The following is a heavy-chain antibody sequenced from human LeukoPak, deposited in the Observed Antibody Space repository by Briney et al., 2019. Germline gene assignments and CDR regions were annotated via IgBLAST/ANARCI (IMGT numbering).Heavy chain of an antibody. CDR1: GFTFSSYW. CDR2: IKQDGSEK. J-gene: IGHJ4*02. Sequence: PGGSLRLSCAVSGFTFSSYWMSWVRQAPGKGLEWVANIKQDGSEKYYVDSVKGRFTISRDNAKNSLYLQMNSLRAEDTAVYYCARLQDSSGMPNYFDYWGQGTLVTVSS. CDR3: ARLQDSSGMPNYFDY. V-gene: IGHV3-7*01. D-gene: IGHD3-22*01.